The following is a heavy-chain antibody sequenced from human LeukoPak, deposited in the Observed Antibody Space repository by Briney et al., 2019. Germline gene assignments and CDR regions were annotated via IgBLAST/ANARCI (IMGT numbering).Heavy chain of an antibody. CDR2: IYSGGST. Sequence: GGSLRLSCAASGFTVSSNYMSWVRRPPGRGREGVSVIYSGGSTYYADSVKGRFTISRDNSKNTLYLQMNSLRAEDTAVYYCARLDPHYYYGMDVWGQGTTVTVSS. V-gene: IGHV3-53*01. J-gene: IGHJ6*02. CDR3: ARLDPHYYYGMDV. CDR1: GFTVSSNY.